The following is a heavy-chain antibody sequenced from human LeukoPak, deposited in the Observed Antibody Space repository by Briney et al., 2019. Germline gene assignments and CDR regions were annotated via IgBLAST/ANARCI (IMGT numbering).Heavy chain of an antibody. CDR1: GFTFNNYA. J-gene: IGHJ4*02. V-gene: IGHV3-23*01. CDR3: ATKVTYDYDSSVYFPSGYFDY. CDR2: NT. D-gene: IGHD3-22*01. Sequence: PGGSLRLSCAASGFTFNNYAMNWVRQAPGEGLQWVSGNTYYADSVKGRFTISRDNSKNTLYLQMNSLRAEDTAVYYCATKVTYDYDSSVYFPSGYFDYWGQGTLVTVSS.